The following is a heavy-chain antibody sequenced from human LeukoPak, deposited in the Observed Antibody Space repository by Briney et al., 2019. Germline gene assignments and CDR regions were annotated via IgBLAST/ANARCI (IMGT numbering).Heavy chain of an antibody. CDR2: ISYSGT. D-gene: IGHD1-26*01. CDR1: GVSISISNYY. J-gene: IGHJ4*02. CDR3: ARRTSNPVGAIDY. V-gene: IGHV4-39*01. Sequence: SETLSLTCTVSGVSISISNYYWGWIRQPPGRGLEWIGSISYSGTYYNPSLKSRLTISVDTSKNHFSLNLRSATAADTAVYYCARRTSNPVGAIDYWGQGTLVTVSS.